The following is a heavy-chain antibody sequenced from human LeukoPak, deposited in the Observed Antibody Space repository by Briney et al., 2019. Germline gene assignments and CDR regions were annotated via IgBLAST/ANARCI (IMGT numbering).Heavy chain of an antibody. CDR2: ISYSGPHM. CDR1: GFAFSRYS. Sequence: WGSLRLSCAASGFAFSRYSMNWVRQAPGKGLEWVSSISYSGPHMFYADSVRGRFTISRDNAENSFFLQMNSLRAEDTAVYFCASNDYRDEGIDSWGQGTLVTVSS. D-gene: IGHD4-17*01. J-gene: IGHJ4*02. V-gene: IGHV3-21*01. CDR3: ASNDYRDEGIDS.